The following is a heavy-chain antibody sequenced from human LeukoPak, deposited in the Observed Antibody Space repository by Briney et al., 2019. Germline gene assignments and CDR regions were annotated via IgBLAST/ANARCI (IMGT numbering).Heavy chain of an antibody. J-gene: IGHJ5*02. V-gene: IGHV3-23*01. D-gene: IGHD3-10*01. CDR3: AKDRVGYYGSGSSRFDP. Sequence: PGGSLRLTCAASGFTFSSYAMSWVRQAPGEGLEWVSAISGSGGSTYYADSVKGRFTISRDNSKNTLYLQMNSLRAEDTAVYYCAKDRVGYYGSGSSRFDPWGQGTLVTVSS. CDR2: ISGSGGST. CDR1: GFTFSSYA.